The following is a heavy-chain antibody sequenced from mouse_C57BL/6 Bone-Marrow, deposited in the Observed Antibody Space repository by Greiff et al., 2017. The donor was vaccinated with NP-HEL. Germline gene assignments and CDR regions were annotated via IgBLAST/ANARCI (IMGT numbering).Heavy chain of an antibody. Sequence: EVQLQQSGAELVRPGASVKLSCTASGFNIKDYYMHWVKQRPEQGLEWIGRIDPEDGDTEYAPKFQGKATMTADTSSNTAYLQLSSLTSEDTAVYYCITTNPYGNYPYYFDYGGQGTTLTVSS. D-gene: IGHD2-1*01. CDR1: GFNIKDYY. V-gene: IGHV14-1*01. CDR2: IDPEDGDT. CDR3: ITTNPYGNYPYYFDY. J-gene: IGHJ2*01.